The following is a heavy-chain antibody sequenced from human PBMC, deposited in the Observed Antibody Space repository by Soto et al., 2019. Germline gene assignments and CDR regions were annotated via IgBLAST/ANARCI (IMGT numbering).Heavy chain of an antibody. Sequence: QLHLVQSGAEVKKPGSSVKVSCKASGGTFSSYTINWVRQAPGQGLEWLGGIIPMFGTLYYAQKFQGRLTIAADSSTSTAYMELSTLRSDDTAVYYCARKVALSDDAFDIWGQGTMVTVSS. CDR3: ARKVALSDDAFDI. J-gene: IGHJ3*02. CDR1: GGTFSSYT. V-gene: IGHV1-69*06. CDR2: IIPMFGTL.